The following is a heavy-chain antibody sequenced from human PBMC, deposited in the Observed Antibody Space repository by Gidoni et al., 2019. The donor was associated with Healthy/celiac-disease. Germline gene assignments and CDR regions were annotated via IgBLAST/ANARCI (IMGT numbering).Heavy chain of an antibody. CDR1: GGSISIRSYP. J-gene: IGHJ4*02. CDR3: ANGHPSGAISY. CDR2: IYDHGST. V-gene: IGHV4-39*01. Sequence: QLQLQESGPGLVKPSGTLSLTCTVSGGSISIRSYPWGWIRQPPGKGLAWIGSIYDHGSTSYNPSLKSRVTTSVDASNNQFSLRLSSVTAADTAVYFCANGHPSGAISYWGQGTLVCVSS. D-gene: IGHD3-3*01.